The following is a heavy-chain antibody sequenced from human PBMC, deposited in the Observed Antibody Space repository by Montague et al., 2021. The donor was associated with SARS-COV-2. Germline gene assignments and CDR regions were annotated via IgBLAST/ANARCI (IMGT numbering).Heavy chain of an antibody. CDR1: GGSISSRAYY. CDR2: IYYSGST. Sequence: SETLSLTCTVSGGSISSRAYYRGWIRQPPGKGLEWLGSIYYSGSTYYNPSLKSRVTISVDTSKNQFSLTLNSVTASDTAVYYCARHPRNEEWRFEARYFYYYLDVWGKGTTVIVSS. V-gene: IGHV4-39*01. CDR3: ARHPRNEEWRFEARYFYYYLDV. J-gene: IGHJ6*03. D-gene: IGHD3-10*01.